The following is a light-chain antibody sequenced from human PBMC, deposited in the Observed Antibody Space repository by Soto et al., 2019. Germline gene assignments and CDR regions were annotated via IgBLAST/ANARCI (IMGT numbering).Light chain of an antibody. V-gene: IGKV1-5*01. CDR1: QAISSK. CDR2: DAS. J-gene: IGKJ2*01. CDR3: QQYHFYYT. Sequence: DIQMTQSPSTLSASVGDRVTITCRASQAISSKMAWYQQKPGKAPKLLIYDASSLESGVPSRFSGSASGTEFTLTISSLQPEDFATYYWQQYHFYYTFGQGTNLEIK.